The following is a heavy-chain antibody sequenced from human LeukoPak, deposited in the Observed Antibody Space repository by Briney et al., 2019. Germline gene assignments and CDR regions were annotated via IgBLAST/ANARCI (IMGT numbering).Heavy chain of an antibody. D-gene: IGHD3-10*01. V-gene: IGHV4-38-2*02. Sequence: PSETLSLTCTVSGYSISSGYYWGWIRQPPGKGLEWIGSIYYSGSTYYNPSLKSRVTISVDTSKNQFSLKLSSVTAADTAVYYCARHVGFITMVRGVINNNWFDPWGQGTLVTVSS. J-gene: IGHJ5*02. CDR1: GYSISSGYY. CDR3: ARHVGFITMVRGVINNNWFDP. CDR2: IYYSGST.